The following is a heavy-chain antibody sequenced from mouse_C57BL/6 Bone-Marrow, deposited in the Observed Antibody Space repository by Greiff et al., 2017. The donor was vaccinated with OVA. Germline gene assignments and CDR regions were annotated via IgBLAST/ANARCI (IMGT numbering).Heavy chain of an antibody. CDR2: IWGDGST. J-gene: IGHJ3*01. Sequence: VQRVESGPGLVAPSQRLSITCTVSGFSFTSYGVSWVRQPPGKGLEWLGVIWGDGSTNYNSARISRLSISKENSKSHVFLKLNSLQTDDTATYYCAKRGDYEGAGFAYWGQGTLVTVSA. V-gene: IGHV2-3*01. CDR1: GFSFTSYG. D-gene: IGHD2-4*01. CDR3: AKRGDYEGAGFAY.